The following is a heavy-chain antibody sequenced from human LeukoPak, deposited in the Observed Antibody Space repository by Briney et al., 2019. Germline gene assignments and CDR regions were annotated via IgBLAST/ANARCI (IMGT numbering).Heavy chain of an antibody. D-gene: IGHD6-13*01. Sequence: GGSLRLSCAASGFTFSSYAMSWVRQAPGKGLEWVSAISGSGGSTYYADSVKGRFTISRDNSKNTLYLQMNSLRAEGTAVCFCAREGLAAAGHDYWGQGTLVTVSS. V-gene: IGHV3-23*01. CDR2: ISGSGGST. J-gene: IGHJ4*02. CDR1: GFTFSSYA. CDR3: AREGLAAAGHDY.